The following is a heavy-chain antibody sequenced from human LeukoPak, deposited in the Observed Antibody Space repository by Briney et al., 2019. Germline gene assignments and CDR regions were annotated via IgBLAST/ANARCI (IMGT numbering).Heavy chain of an antibody. CDR2: IYYSGST. V-gene: IGHV4-59*01. CDR1: GGSISSYY. J-gene: IGHJ4*02. Sequence: PSETLPLTCTVSGGSISSYYWSWIRQPPGKGLEWIGYIYYSGSTNYNPSLKSRVTISVDTSKNQFSLKLSSVTAADTAVYYCARYDSSGYGGGYGNWGQGTLVTVSS. D-gene: IGHD3-22*01. CDR3: ARYDSSGYGGGYGN.